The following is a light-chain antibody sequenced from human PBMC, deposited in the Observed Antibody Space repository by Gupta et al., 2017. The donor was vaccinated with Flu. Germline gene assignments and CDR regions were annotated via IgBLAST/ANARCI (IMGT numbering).Light chain of an antibody. V-gene: IGLV6-57*01. CDR2: EDD. Sequence: NFILTQPHSVSESPAKTVTISCTRSSGSIASNYVQWYQQRPGSTPTIVIYEDDQRHSGGPDRFSCSIDKSSNSASLTISGRKTEDEADYYSQWCDNNNNVIFGGGTKLTVL. CDR1: SGSIASNY. J-gene: IGLJ2*01. CDR3: QWCDNNNNVI.